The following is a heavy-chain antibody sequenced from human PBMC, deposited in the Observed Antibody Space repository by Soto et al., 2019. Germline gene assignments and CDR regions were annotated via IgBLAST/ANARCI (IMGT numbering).Heavy chain of an antibody. CDR1: GFTFSSYW. CDR3: ASQSSEWLLFAS. CDR2: INSDGSDK. D-gene: IGHD5-12*01. J-gene: IGHJ4*02. Sequence: GESLKIACAASGFTFSSYWMHWVRQAPGKGLVWVSRINSDGSDKFYGDSVKGRFTISRDNSKNTLFLQVNSLRAEDTAVYYCASQSSEWLLFASWGQGTLVTVSS. V-gene: IGHV3-74*01.